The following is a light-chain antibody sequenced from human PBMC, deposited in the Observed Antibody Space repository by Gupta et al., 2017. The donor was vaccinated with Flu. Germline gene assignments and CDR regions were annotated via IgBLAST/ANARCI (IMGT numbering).Light chain of an antibody. V-gene: IGKV1-27*01. CDR3: QKYNSAPLT. CDR2: AAS. Sequence: GGRVTITCRASQGSSSYLAWYQQKPGKVPTLLIYAASTLQPGVPARFSGSGSGTDFTLTISSLQPEDVATYYCQKYNSAPLTFGGGTKVEIK. J-gene: IGKJ4*01. CDR1: QGSSSY.